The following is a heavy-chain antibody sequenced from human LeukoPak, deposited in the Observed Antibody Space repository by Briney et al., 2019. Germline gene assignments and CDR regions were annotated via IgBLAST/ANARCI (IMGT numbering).Heavy chain of an antibody. CDR1: GFTFNNYA. D-gene: IGHD1-20*01. J-gene: IGHJ4*02. CDR3: AKVAYNWISYGPFDY. CDR2: ITNTNDNT. Sequence: GGSLRLSCAASGFTFNNYAMTWVRQAPGKGLEWVSTITNTNDNTYCAESVKGQFTISRDDSKNTLYLQMNSLRAEDTALYYCAKVAYNWISYGPFDYWGQGTLVTVSS. V-gene: IGHV3-23*01.